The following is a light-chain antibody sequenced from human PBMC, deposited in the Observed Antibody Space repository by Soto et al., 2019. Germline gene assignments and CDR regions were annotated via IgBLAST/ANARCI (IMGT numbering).Light chain of an antibody. CDR2: DAS. V-gene: IGKV1-5*01. Sequence: DIQMTQSPSTLSASVGDRVSISCRASQSISAYLAWYQQKPGKAPKVLIYDASSLESGVPSRFSGSGSGTEFTLTISSLQPDGFATYYCQQYDSFSTFGQGTRLEIK. CDR1: QSISAY. CDR3: QQYDSFST. J-gene: IGKJ2*01.